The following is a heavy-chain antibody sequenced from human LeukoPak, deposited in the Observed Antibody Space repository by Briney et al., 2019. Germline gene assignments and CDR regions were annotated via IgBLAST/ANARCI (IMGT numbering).Heavy chain of an antibody. CDR1: GYTFTRYD. V-gene: IGHV1-8*01. Sequence: GAAVKVSCKASGYTFTRYDINWVRQATGQGLEWVGWRNPNNGKTGYAQKFQGRVTMTGNTSITTAYMELSSLRPDDTAVYYCARFGVGNYYYGMDVWGQGTTVIVSS. D-gene: IGHD3-10*01. J-gene: IGHJ6*02. CDR2: RNPNNGKT. CDR3: ARFGVGNYYYGMDV.